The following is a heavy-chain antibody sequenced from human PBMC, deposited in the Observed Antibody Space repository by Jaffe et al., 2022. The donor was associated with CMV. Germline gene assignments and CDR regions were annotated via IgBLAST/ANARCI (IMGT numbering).Heavy chain of an antibody. D-gene: IGHD6-19*01. J-gene: IGHJ6*02. CDR1: GFSLSNARMG. CDR2: IFSNDEK. V-gene: IGHV2-26*01. CDR3: ARIRDSSGWYSWEHYYYGMDV. Sequence: QVTLKESGPVLVKPTETLTLTCTVSGFSLSNARMGVSWIRQPPGKALEWLAHIFSNDEKSYSTSLKSRLTISKDTSKSQVVLTMTNMDPVDTATYYCARIRDSSGWYSWEHYYYGMDVWGQGTTVTVSS.